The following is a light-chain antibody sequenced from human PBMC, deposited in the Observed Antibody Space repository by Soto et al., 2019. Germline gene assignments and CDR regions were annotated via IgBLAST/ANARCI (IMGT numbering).Light chain of an antibody. Sequence: DIQMTQSPSTLSASVGDRVTITCRASQSISIWLAWYQQKPGRAPKLLIFKASTLESGVPSRFSGNGSGTEFTLSISSLQPDDFAPYSCQQYNSYPRTFGQGTKVKSN. J-gene: IGKJ1*01. V-gene: IGKV1-5*03. CDR1: QSISIW. CDR3: QQYNSYPRT. CDR2: KAS.